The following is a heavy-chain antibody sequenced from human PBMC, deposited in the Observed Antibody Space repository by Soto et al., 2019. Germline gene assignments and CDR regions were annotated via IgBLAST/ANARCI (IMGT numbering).Heavy chain of an antibody. J-gene: IGHJ4*02. V-gene: IGHV1-18*01. Sequence: QVQLVQSGAEVKKPGASVKVSCQASGYTFSNYGFSWVRQAPGQGLEWMGWISGYNGNTNYAERLQGRVTMTTDKTTSTAYMERKSLRYDDTAVYYCAREGQLGYWGQGTPVTVSS. CDR1: GYTFSNYG. CDR2: ISGYNGNT. D-gene: IGHD6-6*01. CDR3: AREGQLGY.